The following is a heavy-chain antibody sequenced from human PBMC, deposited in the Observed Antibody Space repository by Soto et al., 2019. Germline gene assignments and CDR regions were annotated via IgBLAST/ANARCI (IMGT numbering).Heavy chain of an antibody. CDR3: AKDQSPGVRSYYNY. CDR1: GFTFSSYA. J-gene: IGHJ4*02. V-gene: IGHV3-23*01. D-gene: IGHD2-2*01. CDR2: ISGSGGST. Sequence: GGSLRLSCAASGFTFSSYAMSWVRQAPGKGLEWVSAISGSGGSTYYADSVKGRFTISRDNSKNTLYLQMNSLRAEDTAVYYCAKDQSPGVRSYYNYWGQGTLVTVSS.